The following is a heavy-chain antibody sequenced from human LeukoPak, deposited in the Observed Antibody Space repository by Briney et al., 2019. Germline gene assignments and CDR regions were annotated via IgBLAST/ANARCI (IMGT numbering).Heavy chain of an antibody. V-gene: IGHV4-59*08. J-gene: IGHJ4*02. D-gene: IGHD4-23*01. CDR2: IYYSGST. CDR3: ANSANYGGNSGYFDY. CDR1: GGSISSYY. Sequence: SETLSLTCTVSGGSISSYYWSWIRQPPGKGLEWIGYIYYSGSTNYNPSLKSRVTISVDTSKNQFSLKLSSVTAADTAVYYCANSANYGGNSGYFDYWGQGTLVTVSS.